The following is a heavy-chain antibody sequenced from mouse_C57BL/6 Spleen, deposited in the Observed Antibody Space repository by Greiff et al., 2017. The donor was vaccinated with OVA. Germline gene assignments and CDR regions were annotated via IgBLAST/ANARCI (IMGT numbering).Heavy chain of an antibody. D-gene: IGHD2-5*01. CDR1: GYSFTGYY. CDR3: ARWDSNPFAY. J-gene: IGHJ3*01. CDR2: INPSTGGT. Sequence: VQLKQSGPELVKPGASVKISCKASGYSFTGYYMNWVKQSPEKSLEWIGAINPSTGGTTYNQKFKAKATLTVDKSSSTAYMQLKSLTSEDSAFYYCARWDSNPFAYWGQGTLVTVSA. V-gene: IGHV1-42*01.